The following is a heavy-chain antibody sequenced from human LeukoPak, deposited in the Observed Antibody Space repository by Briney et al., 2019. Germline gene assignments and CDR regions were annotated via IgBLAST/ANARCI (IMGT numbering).Heavy chain of an antibody. D-gene: IGHD2-15*01. CDR2: ISGSGGGT. Sequence: YPGGSLRLSCAASGFSFSSHAMSWVRQAPGKGLEWVSTISGSGGGTYYADSVKGRFTISRDNSKNTLYQQMNSLRAEDTAVYYCAKDHLGYCSGGSCYSPPNFDYWGQGTLVTVSS. J-gene: IGHJ4*02. CDR3: AKDHLGYCSGGSCYSPPNFDY. V-gene: IGHV3-23*01. CDR1: GFSFSSHA.